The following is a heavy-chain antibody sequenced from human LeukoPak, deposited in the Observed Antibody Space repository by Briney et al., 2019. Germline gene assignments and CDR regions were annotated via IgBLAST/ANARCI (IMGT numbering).Heavy chain of an antibody. CDR3: ARGRGIQLWFGGDYYYGMDV. CDR1: GGSFSGYY. V-gene: IGHV4-34*01. J-gene: IGHJ6*02. Sequence: SETLSLTCAVYGGSFSGYYWSWIRPPPGKGLEWIGEINHSGSTNYNPSLKSRVTISVDTSKNQFSLKLSAVTAADTAVYYCARGRGIQLWFGGDYYYGMDVRGQGTTVTVSS. CDR2: INHSGST. D-gene: IGHD5-18*01.